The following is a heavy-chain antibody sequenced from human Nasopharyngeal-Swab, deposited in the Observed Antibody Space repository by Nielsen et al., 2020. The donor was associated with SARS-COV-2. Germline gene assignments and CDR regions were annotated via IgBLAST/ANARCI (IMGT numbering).Heavy chain of an antibody. CDR1: GLFVSGNY. D-gene: IGHD3-3*01. CDR3: ASPVFGVVSDAFDL. Sequence: GGSLRLSCAASGLFVSGNYMNWVRQAPGMGLEWVSVVYSGGSTFYADSVKGRFTISRDNSKNTLYLQMNNLRPEDTAMYYCASPVFGVVSDAFDLWGQGTMVTVSS. CDR2: VYSGGST. J-gene: IGHJ3*01. V-gene: IGHV3-53*01.